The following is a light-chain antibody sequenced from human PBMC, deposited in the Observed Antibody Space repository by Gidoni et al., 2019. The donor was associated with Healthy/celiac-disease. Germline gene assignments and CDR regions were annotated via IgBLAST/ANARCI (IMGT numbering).Light chain of an antibody. Sequence: EIVLTQSPGTLSLSPGERATLSCRASQSVSSSYLAWYQQKPGQAPRLLIYGASSRATGIPDFTLTISRLEPEDFAVYYCQQYGSSPPITFGQXTRLEIK. CDR2: GAS. V-gene: IGKV3-20*01. J-gene: IGKJ5*01. CDR3: QQYGSSPPIT. CDR1: QSVSSSY.